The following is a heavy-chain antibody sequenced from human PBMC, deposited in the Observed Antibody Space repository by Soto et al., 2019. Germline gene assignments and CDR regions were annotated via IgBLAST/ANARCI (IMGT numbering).Heavy chain of an antibody. CDR1: GFTFSSYA. D-gene: IGHD3-3*01. Sequence: GGSLRLSCAASGFTFSSYAMSWVRQAPGKGLEWVSAISGSGGSTYYADSVKGRFTISRDNSKNTLYLQMNSLRAEDTAVYYCAKYVEDFWSGYLDYWGQGTLVTVSS. V-gene: IGHV3-23*01. CDR3: AKYVEDFWSGYLDY. CDR2: ISGSGGST. J-gene: IGHJ4*02.